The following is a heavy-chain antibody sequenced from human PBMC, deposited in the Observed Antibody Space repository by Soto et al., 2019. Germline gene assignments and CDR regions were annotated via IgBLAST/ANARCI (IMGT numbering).Heavy chain of an antibody. V-gene: IGHV3-30*18. D-gene: IGHD6-19*01. CDR1: GFTFSS. J-gene: IGHJ6*02. Sequence: QVQLVESGGGVVQPGRSLRLSCAASGFTFSSMHWVRQAPGKGLEWVAIISYDGNNKYYLDSVKGRFTISRDNSKNTLYLQMNSLRAEGTAVYYCTKDGVAGYGMDVWGQGTTVTVSS. CDR2: ISYDGNNK. CDR3: TKDGVAGYGMDV.